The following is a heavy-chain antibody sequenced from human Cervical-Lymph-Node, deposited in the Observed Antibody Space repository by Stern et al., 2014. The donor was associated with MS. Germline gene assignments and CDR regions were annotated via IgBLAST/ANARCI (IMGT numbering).Heavy chain of an antibody. J-gene: IGHJ4*02. D-gene: IGHD2-2*02. CDR3: ALGYCTSNSCYRVCFDY. CDR2: INPNSGDT. V-gene: IGHV1-2*06. CDR1: GYIFTDYY. Sequence: VQLVESGAEVKKPGASVKVSCKASGYIFTDYYIHWVRQAPGQGLEWMGRINPNSGDTNYAQKFQGRVTMTRDTSISTAYMELSGLRSDDTAMYYCALGYCTSNSCYRVCFDYWGQGTLVSVSS.